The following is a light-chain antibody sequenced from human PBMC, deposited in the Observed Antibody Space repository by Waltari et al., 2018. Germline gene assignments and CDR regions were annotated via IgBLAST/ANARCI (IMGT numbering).Light chain of an antibody. CDR2: GAS. Sequence: DIVLTQSPATLSLSPGARATTSCRASQSVHNYLAWYQQTRGQAPRFLCYGASTRATGILAVFSVSGSWTDFPLTSRTLDPEDVAGYYCQQRRNWPLTFGGGTKVEIK. CDR1: QSVHNY. J-gene: IGKJ4*01. CDR3: QQRRNWPLT. V-gene: IGKV3-11*01.